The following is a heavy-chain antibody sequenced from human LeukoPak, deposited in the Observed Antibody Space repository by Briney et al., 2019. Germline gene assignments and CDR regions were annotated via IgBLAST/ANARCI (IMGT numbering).Heavy chain of an antibody. CDR3: AKTSRRNSAYDSPFDS. V-gene: IGHV3-23*01. CDR2: VRGSGSDT. D-gene: IGHD5-12*01. Sequence: PGGSLRLSCTASGFTFGDYAMSWFRQAPGKGLEWVSAVRGSGSDTYYADSVKGRFTISRDNSKNTLYLQMNSLRAEDTAIYYCAKTSRRNSAYDSPFDSWGQGTLVTVSS. J-gene: IGHJ4*02. CDR1: GFTFGDYA.